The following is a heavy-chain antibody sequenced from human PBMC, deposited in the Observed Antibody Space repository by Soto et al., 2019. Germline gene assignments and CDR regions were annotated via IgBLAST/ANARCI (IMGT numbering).Heavy chain of an antibody. V-gene: IGHV1-18*01. J-gene: IGHJ4*02. D-gene: IGHD1-1*01. CDR1: GYTFTRYG. CDR3: ARGRYGDY. Sequence: QVHLVQSGAEVKKPGASVKVSCKCSGYTFTRYGITWVRQAPGQGPEWMGWISAHYGNTDYAQKLQGRVTVTRDTSPSMASMELTSLRSDDTAVYYCARGRYGDYWGQGALVTVSS. CDR2: ISAHYGNT.